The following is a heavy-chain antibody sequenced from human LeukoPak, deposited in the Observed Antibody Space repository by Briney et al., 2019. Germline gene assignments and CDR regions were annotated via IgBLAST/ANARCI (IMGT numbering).Heavy chain of an antibody. CDR2: IYASGTT. CDR3: ASSPYYYDSSGYLDAFDI. CDR1: GGSISPNY. D-gene: IGHD3-22*01. Sequence: SETLSLTCTVSGGSISPNYWSWIRQPAGKGLEWIGRIYASGTTNYNPSLKSRVTISVDTSKNQFSLKLSSVTAADTAVYYCASSPYYYDSSGYLDAFDIWGQGTMVTVSS. V-gene: IGHV4-4*07. J-gene: IGHJ3*02.